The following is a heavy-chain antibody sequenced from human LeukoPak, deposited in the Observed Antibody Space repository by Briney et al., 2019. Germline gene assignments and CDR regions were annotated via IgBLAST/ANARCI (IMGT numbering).Heavy chain of an antibody. D-gene: IGHD4-11*01. CDR3: AKAYSNYDFDY. V-gene: IGHV3-30*07. CDR1: GFTFSSYA. CDR2: ISYDGSNK. Sequence: GGSLRLSCAASGFTFSSYAMHWVRQAPGKGLEWVAVISYDGSNKYYADSVKGRFTISRDNSKNTLYLQMNSLRAEDTAVYYCAKAYSNYDFDYRGQGTLVTVSS. J-gene: IGHJ4*02.